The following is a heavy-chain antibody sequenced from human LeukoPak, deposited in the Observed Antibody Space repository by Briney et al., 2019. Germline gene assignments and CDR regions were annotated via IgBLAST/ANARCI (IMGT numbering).Heavy chain of an antibody. Sequence: GGSLRLSCAASGFTFSSYAMSWVRQAPGKGLEWVSAISGSGGSSTYYADSVKGRFTISRDNSKNTLYLQMNSLRAEDTAVYYCANSAAVGTFYWGQGTLVTVSS. V-gene: IGHV3-23*01. CDR2: ISGSGGSST. CDR3: ANSAAVGTFY. D-gene: IGHD6-13*01. CDR1: GFTFSSYA. J-gene: IGHJ4*02.